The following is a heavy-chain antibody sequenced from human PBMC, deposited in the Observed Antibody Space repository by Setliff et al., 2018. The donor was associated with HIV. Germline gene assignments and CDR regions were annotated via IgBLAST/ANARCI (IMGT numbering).Heavy chain of an antibody. CDR3: ARDPGRYNGMDV. Sequence: GSLRLSCETSGFSFSTNAMGWVRQAPGKGLEWVSSISGSGRKTYYGDSVKGRFTISRDNSKNTLHLQMNSLRAEDTAVYYCARDPGRYNGMDVWGQGTTVTVSS. CDR1: GFSFSTNA. CDR2: ISGSGRKT. D-gene: IGHD1-20*01. V-gene: IGHV3-23*01. J-gene: IGHJ6*02.